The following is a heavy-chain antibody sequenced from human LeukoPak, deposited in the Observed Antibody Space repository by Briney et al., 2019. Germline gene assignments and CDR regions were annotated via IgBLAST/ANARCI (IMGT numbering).Heavy chain of an antibody. D-gene: IGHD3-22*01. CDR3: AIPSGYYDDAFDI. CDR2: IYYSGST. V-gene: IGHV4-31*03. Sequence: SETLSLTCTVSGGSISSGGYYWRWIRQHPGKGLEWIGYIYYSGSTYYNPSLKSRVTISVDTSKNQFSLKLSSVTAADTAVYYCAIPSGYYDDAFDIWGQGTMVTVSS. CDR1: GGSISSGGYY. J-gene: IGHJ3*02.